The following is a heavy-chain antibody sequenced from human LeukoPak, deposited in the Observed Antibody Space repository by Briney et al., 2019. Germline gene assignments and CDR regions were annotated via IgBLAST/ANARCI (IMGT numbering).Heavy chain of an antibody. CDR2: IDHSGST. Sequence: PSETLSLTCAVYGGSFSGYYWSWIRQPPGKGLEWIGEIDHSGSTNYNPSLKSRVTISVDTSKNQFSLKLSSVTAADTAVYYCARPPILGAFDIWGQGTMVTVSS. J-gene: IGHJ3*02. D-gene: IGHD1-26*01. CDR3: ARPPILGAFDI. CDR1: GGSFSGYY. V-gene: IGHV4-34*01.